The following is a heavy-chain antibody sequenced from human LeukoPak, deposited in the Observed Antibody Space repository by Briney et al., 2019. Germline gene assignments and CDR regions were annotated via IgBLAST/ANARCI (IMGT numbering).Heavy chain of an antibody. Sequence: GASVNVSCKASGYTFTSSDINWVRQATGQGLEWMGWMNPNTGNTNYAQKFQGRVSMTRNTSMSTAYMEISSLKSDDTAVYFCSTGREKAHCTTDCYPDSWGQGTLVTVSS. CDR2: MNPNTGNT. D-gene: IGHD2-21*02. CDR1: GYTFTSSD. CDR3: STGREKAHCTTDCYPDS. V-gene: IGHV1-8*01. J-gene: IGHJ4*02.